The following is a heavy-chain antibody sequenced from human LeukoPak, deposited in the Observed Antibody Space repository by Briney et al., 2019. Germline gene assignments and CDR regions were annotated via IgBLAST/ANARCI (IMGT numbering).Heavy chain of an antibody. CDR1: GFTFSTYA. CDR2: ISGSGDST. D-gene: IGHD4/OR15-4a*01. CDR3: AKEVPDFDY. J-gene: IGHJ4*02. V-gene: IGHV3-23*01. Sequence: GGSLRLSCAASGFTFSTYAMSWVRQAPGKGLEWASVISGSGDSTYYADSVKGRFTISRDNSKNTLYLQMNSLRAEDTAIYYCAKEVPDFDYWGQGTLVTVSS.